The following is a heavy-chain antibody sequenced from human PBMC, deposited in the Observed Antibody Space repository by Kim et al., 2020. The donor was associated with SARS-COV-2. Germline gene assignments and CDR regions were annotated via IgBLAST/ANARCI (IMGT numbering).Heavy chain of an antibody. J-gene: IGHJ6*02. CDR1: GFTFSGSA. CDR2: IRSKANSYAT. V-gene: IGHV3-73*01. CDR3: TLQQPRGVIVSSYYYGMDV. D-gene: IGHD3-10*01. Sequence: GGSLRLSCAASGFTFSGSAMHWVRQASGKGLEWVGRIRSKANSYATAYAASVKGRFTISRDDSKNTAYLQMNSLKTEDTAVYYCTLQQPRGVIVSSYYYGMDVCGQGTTVTVSS.